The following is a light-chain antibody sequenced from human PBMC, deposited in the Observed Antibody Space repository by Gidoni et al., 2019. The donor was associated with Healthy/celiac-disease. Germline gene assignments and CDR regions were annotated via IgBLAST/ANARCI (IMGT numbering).Light chain of an antibody. V-gene: IGKV3-15*01. J-gene: IGKJ4*01. CDR3: QQYNNWPLLT. CDR2: GAS. Sequence: IVMTQSPATLSVSPGERATLSCRASQSVSSNLAWYQQKPGQAPRLLIYGASTRATGIPARFSGSGSGTEFTLTSSSLQSEDLAVYYCQQYNNWPLLTFGGGTKVEIK. CDR1: QSVSSN.